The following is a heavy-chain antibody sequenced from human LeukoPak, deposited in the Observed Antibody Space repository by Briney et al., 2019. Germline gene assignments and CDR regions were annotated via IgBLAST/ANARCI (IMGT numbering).Heavy chain of an antibody. CDR1: GFTFSSYA. D-gene: IGHD1-14*01. J-gene: IGHJ4*02. CDR2: IKRKSDGGTT. CDR3: TTELDVRPNHY. V-gene: IGHV3-15*01. Sequence: GGSLRLSCAASGFTFSSYAMSWVRQAPGKGLEWVGRIKRKSDGGTTDYAAPVKGRFTISRDDPKNTLYLQMNSLKSEDTAVYYCTTELDVRPNHYWGQGTLVTVSS.